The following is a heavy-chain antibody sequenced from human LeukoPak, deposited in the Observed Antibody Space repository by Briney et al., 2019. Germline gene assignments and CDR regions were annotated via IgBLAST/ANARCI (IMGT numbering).Heavy chain of an antibody. CDR3: ARGPYYDSSGYHFDY. Sequence: SETLSLTCTVSGGSISSGSYYWSWIRQPAGKGLEWIGRIYTSGSTNYNPSLKSRVTISVETSKNQFSLKLSSVTAADTAVYYCARGPYYDSSGYHFDYWGQGTLVTVSS. D-gene: IGHD3-22*01. J-gene: IGHJ4*02. CDR2: IYTSGST. CDR1: GGSISSGSYY. V-gene: IGHV4-61*02.